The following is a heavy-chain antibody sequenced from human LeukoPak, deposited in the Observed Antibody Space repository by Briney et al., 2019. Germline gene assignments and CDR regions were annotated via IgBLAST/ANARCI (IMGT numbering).Heavy chain of an antibody. V-gene: IGHV5-51*01. D-gene: IGHD6-13*01. CDR1: GYSFTSYW. J-gene: IGHJ1*01. CDR2: IYPGDSDT. Sequence: GESLKISCKGSGYSFTSYWIGWVRQMPGKGLEWMGIIYPGDSDTRYSPSFQGQVTISADKSISTAYLQWSSLKASDTAMYYCARQGESSSWYPSYFQHWGQGTLVTVSS. CDR3: ARQGESSSWYPSYFQH.